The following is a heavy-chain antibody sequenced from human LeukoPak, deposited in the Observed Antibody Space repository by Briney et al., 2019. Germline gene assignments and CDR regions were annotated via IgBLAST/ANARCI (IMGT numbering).Heavy chain of an antibody. J-gene: IGHJ4*02. CDR2: ISGSGGST. CDR1: GFTFSSYA. CDR3: ARGDRYSSSWKLDY. V-gene: IGHV3-23*01. Sequence: GGSLRLSCAASGFTFSSYAMSWVRQAPGKGLEWVSAISGSGGSTYYADSVKGRFTISRDNSKNTLYLQMNSLRAEDTAVYYCARGDRYSSSWKLDYWGQGTLVTASS. D-gene: IGHD6-13*01.